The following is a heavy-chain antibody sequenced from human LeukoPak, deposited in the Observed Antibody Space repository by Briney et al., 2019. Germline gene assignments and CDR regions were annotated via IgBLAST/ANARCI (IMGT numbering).Heavy chain of an antibody. J-gene: IGHJ6*03. V-gene: IGHV1-2*02. D-gene: IGHD3-22*01. Sequence: ASVKVSCKASGYTFTGYYMHWVRQAPGQGLEWMGWINPNSGGTNYAQKFQGRVTMTRDTSISTAYMELSRLRSDDTAVYYCARGAYYYDSSGYYYVGDYYYYYMDVWGKGTTVTISS. CDR1: GYTFTGYY. CDR2: INPNSGGT. CDR3: ARGAYYYDSSGYYYVGDYYYYYMDV.